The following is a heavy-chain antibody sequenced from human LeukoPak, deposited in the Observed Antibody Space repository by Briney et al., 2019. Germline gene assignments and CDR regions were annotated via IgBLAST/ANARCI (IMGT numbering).Heavy chain of an antibody. D-gene: IGHD2-8*01. Sequence: ASVKVSCKASGYTFTSYDINWVRQATGQGLEWMGWMNPNSGNTGYAQKFQGRVTITRNTSISTAYMELSSLRSEDTAVYYCASSPPGYCNNGRCYALYFNYWGQGTLVTVSS. V-gene: IGHV1-8*03. CDR2: MNPNSGNT. J-gene: IGHJ4*02. CDR3: ASSPPGYCNNGRCYALYFNY. CDR1: GYTFTSYD.